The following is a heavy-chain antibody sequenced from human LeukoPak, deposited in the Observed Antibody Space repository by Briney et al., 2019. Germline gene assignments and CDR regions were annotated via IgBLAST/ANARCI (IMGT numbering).Heavy chain of an antibody. Sequence: SQTLSLTCTVSGGSISSGDYYWSWIRQPPGKGLERIGYIYYSGSTYYNPSLKSRVTISVDTSKNQFSLKLSSVTAADTAVYYCARVMTTVTTWLDPWGQGTLVTVSS. J-gene: IGHJ5*02. V-gene: IGHV4-30-4*01. CDR1: GGSISSGDYY. D-gene: IGHD4-17*01. CDR2: IYYSGST. CDR3: ARVMTTVTTWLDP.